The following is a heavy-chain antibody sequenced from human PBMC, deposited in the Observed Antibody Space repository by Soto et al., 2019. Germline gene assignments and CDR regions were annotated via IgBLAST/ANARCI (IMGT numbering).Heavy chain of an antibody. J-gene: IGHJ4*02. D-gene: IGHD3-10*01. Sequence: QVQLVESGGGVVQPGRSLRLSCAASGFPFSSYGMHWVREAPGKGLEWVAVISYDGSNKYYADSVKGRFTISRDNSASTLYLQTNSLRPEDTALYYCVGGKYYFDYRGQGTLVTVSP. V-gene: IGHV3-30*03. CDR1: GFPFSSYG. CDR2: ISYDGSNK. CDR3: VGGKYYFDY.